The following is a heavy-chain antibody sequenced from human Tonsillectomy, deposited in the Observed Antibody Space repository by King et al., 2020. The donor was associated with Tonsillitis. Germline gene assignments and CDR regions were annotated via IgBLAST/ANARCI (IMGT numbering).Heavy chain of an antibody. CDR3: ARENCIGGNPLSVTLHRSGYFDY. Sequence: QLQESGPGLVKPSQTLSLTCTVSGGSISSGGYYWSWIRQHPGKGLEWIGYIYYSGSTYYNPSLKSRVTISVDTSKNQFSLKLSSVTAPDTAVYYCARENCIGGNPLSVTLHRSGYFDYWGQGTLITVSS. V-gene: IGHV4-31*03. J-gene: IGHJ4*02. CDR1: GGSISSGGYY. CDR2: IYYSGST. D-gene: IGHD2-15*01.